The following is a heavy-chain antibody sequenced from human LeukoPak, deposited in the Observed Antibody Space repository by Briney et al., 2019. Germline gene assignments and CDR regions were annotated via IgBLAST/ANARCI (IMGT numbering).Heavy chain of an antibody. CDR3: ARRGDGYNYPHFDY. CDR2: IYYSGST. D-gene: IGHD5-24*01. CDR1: GASISSYY. J-gene: IGHJ4*02. Sequence: SETLSLTCTVSGASISSYYWSWIRQPPGKGLEWIGYIYYSGSTNYNPSLKSRVTISVDTSKNQFSLKLSSVTAADTAVYYCARRGDGYNYPHFDYWGQGTLVTVSS. V-gene: IGHV4-59*08.